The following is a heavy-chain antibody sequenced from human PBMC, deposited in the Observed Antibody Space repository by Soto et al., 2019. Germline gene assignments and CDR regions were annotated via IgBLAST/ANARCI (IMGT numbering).Heavy chain of an antibody. Sequence: EVQLLESGGGLVQPGGSLRLSCAASGFTFSSFSLSWVRQAPGKGLEWVSGISGLGGSIYYADSEKGRFTISRDNSKNTLYLQMNSLRAEDTAVYYCSKSNGDTWERYFFDFWGQGTLVTVSS. CDR2: ISGLGGSI. V-gene: IGHV3-23*01. D-gene: IGHD1-26*01. CDR3: SKSNGDTWERYFFDF. CDR1: GFTFSSFS. J-gene: IGHJ4*02.